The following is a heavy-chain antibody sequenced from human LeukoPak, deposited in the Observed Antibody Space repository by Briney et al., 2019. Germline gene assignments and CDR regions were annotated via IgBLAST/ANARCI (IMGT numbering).Heavy chain of an antibody. Sequence: PGGSLRLSCAASGFTFSSYGMHWVRQAPGKGLEWVAFIRYDGSNKYYADSVKGRFTISRDNSKNTLYLQMNSLRAEDTAVYYCATPASYYDSSGYYYPPDYWGQGTPVTVSS. CDR3: ATPASYYDSSGYYYPPDY. J-gene: IGHJ4*02. CDR1: GFTFSSYG. V-gene: IGHV3-30*02. D-gene: IGHD3-22*01. CDR2: IRYDGSNK.